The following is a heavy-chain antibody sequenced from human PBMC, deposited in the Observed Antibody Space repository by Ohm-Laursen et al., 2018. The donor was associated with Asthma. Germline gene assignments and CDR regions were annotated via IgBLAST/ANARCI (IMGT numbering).Heavy chain of an antibody. CDR1: GFTFSNFA. CDR2: IIGSGATT. D-gene: IGHD6-19*01. Sequence: SLRLSCTASGFTFSNFAMSWVRQAPGKGLEWVSAIIGSGATTYFADSVKDRFTISRDNSKNTLYLQMSSLRAEDTAVYYCAKDLPEGYSSDWYAFLPPVYWGQGTLVTVSS. CDR3: AKDLPEGYSSDWYAFLPPVY. V-gene: IGHV3-23*01. J-gene: IGHJ4*02.